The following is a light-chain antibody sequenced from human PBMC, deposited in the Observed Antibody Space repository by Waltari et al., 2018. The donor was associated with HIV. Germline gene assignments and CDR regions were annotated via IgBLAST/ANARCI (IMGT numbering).Light chain of an antibody. CDR3: AAWDDSLRGHVV. Sequence: QSVLTQPPSASATPGQRVTISCSGTRSNIRSNFVFCYQQFPGPAPKRPMYKNNKRFSGGPDRFSGSKSGTSASLAISGLRSEDEAVYYGAAWDDSLRGHVVFGGGTNLTV. CDR2: KNN. J-gene: IGLJ2*01. V-gene: IGLV1-47*01. CDR1: RSNIRSNF.